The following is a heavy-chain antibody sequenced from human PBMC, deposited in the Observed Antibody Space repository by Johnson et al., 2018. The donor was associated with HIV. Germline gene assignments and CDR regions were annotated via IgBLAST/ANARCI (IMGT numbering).Heavy chain of an antibody. CDR1: GFTFSSYG. D-gene: IGHD3-22*01. CDR3: AKDLRLRYYYDSSGYAHAFDI. V-gene: IGHV3-33*06. Sequence: QVQLVESGGGLVQPGGSLRLSCAASGFTFSSYGMHWVRQAPGKGLEWVAVIWYDGSNKYYADSVKGRFTISRDNSKHTLYLQMNFLRAEDTAVYYCAKDLRLRYYYDSSGYAHAFDIWGQGTMVTVSS. CDR2: IWYDGSNK. J-gene: IGHJ3*02.